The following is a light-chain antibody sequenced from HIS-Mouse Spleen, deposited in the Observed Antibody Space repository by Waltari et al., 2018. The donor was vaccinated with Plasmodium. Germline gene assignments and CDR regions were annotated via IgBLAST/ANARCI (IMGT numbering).Light chain of an antibody. CDR3: QQYYSYPPVT. V-gene: IGKV1-8*01. CDR1: QGISSY. CDR2: AAS. Sequence: AIRMTQSPSSFSASTGARVTITCRASQGISSYLAWYQQKPGKAPKLLIYAASTLQSGVPSRFSGSGSGTDFTLTISCLQSEDFATYYCQQYYSYPPVTFGGGTKV. J-gene: IGKJ4*01.